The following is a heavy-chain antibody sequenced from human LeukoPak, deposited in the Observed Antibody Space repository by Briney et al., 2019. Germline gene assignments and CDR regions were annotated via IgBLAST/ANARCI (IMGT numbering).Heavy chain of an antibody. Sequence: PGGSLRLSCVASGFTFSSYGMHWVRQAPGKGLEWVAFIRYDGGNKYYVDSVKGRFTISRDNSKNTLYLQMNSLRAEDTAVYYCAKDLGPYSSSSFDYWGQGTLVTVSS. D-gene: IGHD6-6*01. J-gene: IGHJ4*02. CDR1: GFTFSSYG. CDR2: IRYDGGNK. V-gene: IGHV3-30*02. CDR3: AKDLGPYSSSSFDY.